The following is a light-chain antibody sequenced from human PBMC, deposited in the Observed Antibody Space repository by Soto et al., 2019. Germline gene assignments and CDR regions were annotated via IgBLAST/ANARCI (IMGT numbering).Light chain of an antibody. CDR2: EES. Sequence: DIQMTQSPSTLSASVGDRVAITCRASQDIRSWVAWYQQKPGKPPKLLIYEESTLHSGVPSRFSGRKSGTQFTLTIDSLQPEDFATYYCQQVKTYPRTFGGGTKVDIK. J-gene: IGKJ4*01. CDR3: QQVKTYPRT. V-gene: IGKV1-5*01. CDR1: QDIRSW.